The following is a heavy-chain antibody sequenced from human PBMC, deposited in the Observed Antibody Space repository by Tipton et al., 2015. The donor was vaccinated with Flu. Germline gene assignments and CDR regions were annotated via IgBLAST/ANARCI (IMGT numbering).Heavy chain of an antibody. CDR3: ARSGSYHHYYFDL. V-gene: IGHV4-4*07. CDR2: IYPSGNT. CDR1: GGSLSSYF. Sequence: TLSLTCTVSGGSLSSYFWSWIRQPAGKGLGWIGRIYPSGNTNYNPSLQSRVTMSVGTSRNQFSLSLTSVTAAGAAIYYCARSGSYHHYYFDLWGRGTLVSVSS. J-gene: IGHJ2*01. D-gene: IGHD1-26*01.